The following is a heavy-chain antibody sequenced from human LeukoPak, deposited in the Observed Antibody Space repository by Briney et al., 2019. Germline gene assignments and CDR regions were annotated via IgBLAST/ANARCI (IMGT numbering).Heavy chain of an antibody. V-gene: IGHV4-4*07. Sequence: SETLSLTCTVSGGSISNYYWSWIRQPAGKGLEWIGRIYTSGSTNYNPSLKSRVTMSVDTSKNQFSLKLSSVTAADTAVYYCARVENYYGSGSYPWFDPWGQGTLVTVSS. D-gene: IGHD3-10*01. CDR2: IYTSGST. J-gene: IGHJ5*02. CDR1: GGSISNYY. CDR3: ARVENYYGSGSYPWFDP.